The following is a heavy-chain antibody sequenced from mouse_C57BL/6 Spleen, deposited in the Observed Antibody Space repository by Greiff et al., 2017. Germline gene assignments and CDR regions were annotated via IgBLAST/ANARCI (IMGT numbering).Heavy chain of an antibody. CDR1: GFTFSDYG. CDR3: AREGDWYFDV. CDR2: ISSGRSTI. Sequence: EVKLVESGGGLVKPGGSLKLSCAASGFTFSDYGMHWVRQAPEKGLEWVAYISSGRSTIYYADTVKGRFTISRDNAKNTLFLQMTSLRSEDTAMYYCAREGDWYFDVWGTGTTVTVSS. J-gene: IGHJ1*03. V-gene: IGHV5-17*01.